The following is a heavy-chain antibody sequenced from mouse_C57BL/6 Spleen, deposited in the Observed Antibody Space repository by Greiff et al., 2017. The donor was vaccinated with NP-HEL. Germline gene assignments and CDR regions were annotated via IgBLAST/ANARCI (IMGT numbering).Heavy chain of an antibody. J-gene: IGHJ1*03. Sequence: QVQLQQPGAELVKPGASVKLSCKASGYTFTSYWMHWVKQRPGHGLEWIGMIHPNSGSTNYNEKFKSKATLTVDKSSSTAYMQLSSLTSEDSAVYYCARDYYGSSYWYFDVWGTGTTVTVSS. CDR2: IHPNSGST. CDR3: ARDYYGSSYWYFDV. CDR1: GYTFTSYW. D-gene: IGHD1-1*01. V-gene: IGHV1-64*01.